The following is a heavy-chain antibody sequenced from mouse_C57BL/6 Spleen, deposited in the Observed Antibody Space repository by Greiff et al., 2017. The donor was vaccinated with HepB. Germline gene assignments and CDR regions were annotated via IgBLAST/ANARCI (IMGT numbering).Heavy chain of an antibody. V-gene: IGHV5-6*01. Sequence: EVQLMESGGDLVKPGGSLKLSCAASGFTFSSYGMSWVRQTPDKRLEWVATISSGGSYTYYPDSVKGRFTISRDNAKNTLYLQMSSLKSEDTAMYYCARMEVYFDVWGTGTTVAVSS. J-gene: IGHJ1*03. CDR3: ARMEVYFDV. CDR2: ISSGGSYT. CDR1: GFTFSSYG.